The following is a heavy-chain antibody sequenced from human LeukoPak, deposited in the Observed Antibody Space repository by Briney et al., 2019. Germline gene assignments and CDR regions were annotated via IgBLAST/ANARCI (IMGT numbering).Heavy chain of an antibody. Sequence: GASVKLSCKASGFTFTDYYMHWVRQAPGQGLESMGCINPDSGGTNYPQTFKGRFTMTRDTSISTAYLELNSLRPDDTALYYCASGAHYYSYTRDVWGKGTTVTVSS. D-gene: IGHD4-17*01. CDR3: ASGAHYYSYTRDV. CDR1: GFTFTDYY. CDR2: INPDSGGT. V-gene: IGHV1-2*02. J-gene: IGHJ6*03.